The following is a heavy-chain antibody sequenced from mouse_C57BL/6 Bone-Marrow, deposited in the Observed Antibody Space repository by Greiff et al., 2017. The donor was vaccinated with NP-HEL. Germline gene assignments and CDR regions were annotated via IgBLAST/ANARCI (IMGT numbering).Heavy chain of an antibody. CDR1: GYTFTDYE. CDR3: TRSVTGWAMDY. V-gene: IGHV1-15*01. Sequence: QVQLQQSGAELVRPGASVTLSCKASGYTFTDYEMHWVKQTPVHGLEWIGAIDPETGGTAYNQKFKGKAILTADKSSSTAYMELRSLTSEDSAVYYCTRSVTGWAMDYWGQGTSVTVSS. J-gene: IGHJ4*01. CDR2: IDPETGGT. D-gene: IGHD2-2*01.